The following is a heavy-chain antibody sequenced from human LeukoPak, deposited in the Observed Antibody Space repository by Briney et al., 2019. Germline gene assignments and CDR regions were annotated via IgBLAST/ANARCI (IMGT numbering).Heavy chain of an antibody. J-gene: IGHJ4*02. Sequence: SETLSLTCTVPGGSISSHYWSWIRQPPGKGLEWIGYMYDSVRTKDNPSLESRVTLSADTSKNQFSLRLSSVTAADTAVYYCATIKRGNIYGYFDFWGQGILVTVSS. D-gene: IGHD5-18*01. CDR3: ATIKRGNIYGYFDF. CDR2: MYDSVRT. CDR1: GGSISSHY. V-gene: IGHV4-59*11.